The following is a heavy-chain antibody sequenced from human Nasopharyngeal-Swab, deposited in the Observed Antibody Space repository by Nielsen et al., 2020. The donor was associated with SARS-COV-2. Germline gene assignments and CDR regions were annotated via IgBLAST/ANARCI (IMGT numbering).Heavy chain of an antibody. CDR3: ARGSLAAIPRSSWYFDY. CDR2: IYTSGST. CDR1: GGSISSYY. J-gene: IGHJ4*02. D-gene: IGHD6-13*01. Sequence: SGTLSLTCTVSGGSISSYYWTWIRQPAGKGLEWIGRIYTSGSTNYNPSLKSRVSMSVDTSKNQFSLKLSSVTAADMAVYYCARGSLAAIPRSSWYFDYWGQGTLVTVSS. V-gene: IGHV4-4*07.